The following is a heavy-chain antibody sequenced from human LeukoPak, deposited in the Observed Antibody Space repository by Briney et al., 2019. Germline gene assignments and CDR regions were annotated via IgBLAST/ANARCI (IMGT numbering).Heavy chain of an antibody. CDR3: ARVRGYSGYDRVFDY. D-gene: IGHD5-12*01. CDR2: IYYSGST. J-gene: IGHJ4*02. V-gene: IGHV4-59*01. CDR1: GGSISSYY. Sequence: SETLSLTCTVSGGSISSYYWSWIRQPPGKGLEWIGYIYYSGSTNYNPSIKSRDTISVDTSKNQFSLKLSSVTAADTAMYYCARVRGYSGYDRVFDYWGQGTLVTVSS.